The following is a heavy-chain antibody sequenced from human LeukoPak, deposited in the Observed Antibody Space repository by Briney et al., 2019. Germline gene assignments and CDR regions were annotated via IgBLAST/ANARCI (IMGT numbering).Heavy chain of an antibody. CDR2: ISGSGGST. CDR1: GFTFSSYA. Sequence: PGGSLRLSCAASGFTFSSYAMSWVRQAPGKGLEWVSAISGSGGSTYYADSMKGRFTISRDNSKNTLYLQMNSLRAEDTAVYYCAKDLYRAAAGTALDYWGQGTLVTVSS. J-gene: IGHJ4*02. V-gene: IGHV3-23*01. CDR3: AKDLYRAAAGTALDY. D-gene: IGHD6-13*01.